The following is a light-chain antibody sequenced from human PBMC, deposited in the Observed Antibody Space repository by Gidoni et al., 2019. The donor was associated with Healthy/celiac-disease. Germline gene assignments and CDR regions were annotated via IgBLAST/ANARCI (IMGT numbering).Light chain of an antibody. CDR3: AAWDDSLSGWV. Sequence: QSVLTQPLSASGTPGQSVTISCSGSSSNIGSNYVYWYQQLPGTAPKLLIYRNNHRPSGVPDRFSGSKSGTSASLAISVLRSEDEADYYCAAWDDSLSGWVFGGGTKLTVL. CDR2: RNN. V-gene: IGLV1-47*01. CDR1: SSNIGSNY. J-gene: IGLJ3*02.